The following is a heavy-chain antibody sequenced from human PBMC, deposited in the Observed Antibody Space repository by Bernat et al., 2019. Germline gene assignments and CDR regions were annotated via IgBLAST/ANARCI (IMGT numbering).Heavy chain of an antibody. CDR1: GFTFSSYA. J-gene: IGHJ4*02. D-gene: IGHD6-19*01. CDR3: AKDRVRGWYRNYFDY. V-gene: IGHV3-23*01. Sequence: EVQLLESGGGLVQPGGSLRLSCAASGFTFSSYAMSWVRQAPGKGLERVSAISGSGGSTYYADSVKGRFTISRDNSKNTLYLQMNSQRAEDTAVYYCAKDRVRGWYRNYFDYWGQGTLVTVSS. CDR2: ISGSGGST.